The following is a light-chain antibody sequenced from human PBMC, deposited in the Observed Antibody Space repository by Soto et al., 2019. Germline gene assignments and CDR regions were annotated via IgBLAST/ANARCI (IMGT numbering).Light chain of an antibody. CDR3: AAWDDSLSALV. V-gene: IGLV1-47*01. Sequence: QAVLTQPPSASGTPGQRFTISCSGSSSNIESNYVYWYQQLPGSAPKLLIYRNDQRPSGVPDRFSGSKSGTSASLAISGLRSEDEADYYCAAWDDSLSALVFGGGTKVTVL. CDR1: SSNIESNY. J-gene: IGLJ3*02. CDR2: RND.